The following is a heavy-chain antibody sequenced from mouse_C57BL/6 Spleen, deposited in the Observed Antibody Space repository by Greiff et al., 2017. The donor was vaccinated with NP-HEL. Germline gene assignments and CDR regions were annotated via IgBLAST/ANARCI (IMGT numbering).Heavy chain of an antibody. J-gene: IGHJ4*01. CDR3: ARDYYGSMDY. D-gene: IGHD1-1*01. V-gene: IGHV3-1*01. Sequence: VQLKESGPGMVKPSQSLSLTCTVTGYSITSGYDWHWIRHFPGNKLEWMGYISYSGSTNYNPSLKSRISITHDTSKNHFFLKLNSVTTEDTATYYCARDYYGSMDYWGQGTSVTVSS. CDR1: GYSITSGYD. CDR2: ISYSGST.